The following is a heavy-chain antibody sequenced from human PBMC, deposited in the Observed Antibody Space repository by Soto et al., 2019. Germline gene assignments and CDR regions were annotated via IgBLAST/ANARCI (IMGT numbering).Heavy chain of an antibody. CDR3: ARDPRGVAGPLFDP. CDR1: GYSISSGYY. V-gene: IGHV4-38-2*02. D-gene: IGHD6-19*01. Sequence: PSETLSLTCAVSGYSISSGYYWGWIRQTPGKGLEWIGSLYRSGSTYYNPSLKSRVTISTDTSKNQFSLKLSSVTAADTALYYCARDPRGVAGPLFDPWGQGTLVTVSS. CDR2: LYRSGST. J-gene: IGHJ5*02.